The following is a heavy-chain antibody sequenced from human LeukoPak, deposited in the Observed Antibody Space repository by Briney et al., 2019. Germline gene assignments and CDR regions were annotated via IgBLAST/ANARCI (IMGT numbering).Heavy chain of an antibody. Sequence: PGGSLRLSCAASGFTFSSYEMNWVRQAPGKGLEWVSYISGSGDTIDYADSVKGHFTISRDNAKNSLYLQMNSLRAEDTAVYYCVSRAYRGEFDIWGQGTMVTVSS. CDR1: GFTFSSYE. V-gene: IGHV3-48*03. J-gene: IGHJ3*02. CDR2: ISGSGDTI. D-gene: IGHD1-26*01. CDR3: VSRAYRGEFDI.